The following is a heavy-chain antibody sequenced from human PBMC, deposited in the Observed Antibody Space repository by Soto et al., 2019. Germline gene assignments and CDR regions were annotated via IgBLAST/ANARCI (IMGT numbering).Heavy chain of an antibody. CDR3: ARDPSPLNYYDSSGYYPPYYFDY. CDR2: ISYDGSNK. CDR1: VFTFISYA. V-gene: IGHV3-30-3*01. J-gene: IGHJ4*02. D-gene: IGHD3-22*01. Sequence: GWSLRLSCASSVFTFISYAMHWVRQAPGKGLEWVAVISYDGSNKYYADSVKGRFTISRDNSKNTLYLQMNSLRAEDTAVYYCARDPSPLNYYDSSGYYPPYYFDYWGQGTLVTVSS.